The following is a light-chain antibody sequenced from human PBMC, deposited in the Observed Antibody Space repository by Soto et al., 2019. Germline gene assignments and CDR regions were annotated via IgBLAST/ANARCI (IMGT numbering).Light chain of an antibody. Sequence: DIQMTQSPSTLSASVGDRVTITCRASQSISSWLAWYQQKPGKAPKLLIYKASSLESGVPSRFSGSGSGTEFTLTISSLQPDDFAPYYCQQYNSYSTFAQGTKVDIK. V-gene: IGKV1-5*03. CDR3: QQYNSYST. J-gene: IGKJ1*01. CDR2: KAS. CDR1: QSISSW.